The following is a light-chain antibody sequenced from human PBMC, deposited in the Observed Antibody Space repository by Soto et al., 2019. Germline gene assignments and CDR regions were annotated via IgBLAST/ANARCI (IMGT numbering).Light chain of an antibody. Sequence: QSALTQPASVSGSPGQSITISCTGTSSDVGGYKYVSWYQQHPDKAPKLIIYDVTNRPSGISNRFSGSKSGNTASLTISGFKAEDEADNSCSSYKTSSPFAFEPGPNLTV. CDR2: DVT. J-gene: IGLJ1*01. V-gene: IGLV2-14*01. CDR3: SSYKTSSPFA. CDR1: SSDVGGYKY.